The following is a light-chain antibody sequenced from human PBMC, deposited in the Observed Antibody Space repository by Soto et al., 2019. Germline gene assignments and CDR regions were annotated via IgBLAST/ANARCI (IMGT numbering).Light chain of an antibody. CDR2: DAS. Sequence: IVMTQSPATLSVSPRERVSLSCRASQNIHDKLAWYQQKPGQTPRLLIYDASTRATGISGSFSGSGSGTEFTLTISRLEPEDFAVYFCQQYGYSPPFTFGPGTKVDV. J-gene: IGKJ3*01. V-gene: IGKV3-15*01. CDR1: QNIHDK. CDR3: QQYGYSPPFT.